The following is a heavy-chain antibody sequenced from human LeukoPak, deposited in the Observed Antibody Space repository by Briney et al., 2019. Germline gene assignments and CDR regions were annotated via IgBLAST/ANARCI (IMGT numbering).Heavy chain of an antibody. CDR1: GYIFCDYY. Sequence: ASVKVSCKASGYIFCDYYMHWVRQAPGQGLEWLGWINPKSGAADYAQQFRGRVTMARDTSINTDYMDMKRVTSDDTAVYYCARGAEAETSPLDFWGQGTLVTVSS. J-gene: IGHJ4*02. CDR2: INPKSGAA. D-gene: IGHD6-13*01. CDR3: ARGAEAETSPLDF. V-gene: IGHV1-2*02.